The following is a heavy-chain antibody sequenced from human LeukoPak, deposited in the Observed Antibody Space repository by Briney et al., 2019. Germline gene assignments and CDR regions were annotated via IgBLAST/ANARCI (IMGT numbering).Heavy chain of an antibody. Sequence: PSDTLSLTCTVSGRYISSSSYYWGWIRQPPAKGVEWIGSIYYSETTYYTPSLKSRVTISVDTSKNQFSLKLNSVTAADTAVYYCARALIVVVPAAIPDWGQGALVTVSS. V-gene: IGHV4-39*01. J-gene: IGHJ4*02. CDR2: IYYSETT. CDR3: ARALIVVVPAAIPD. D-gene: IGHD2-2*01. CDR1: GRYISSSSYY.